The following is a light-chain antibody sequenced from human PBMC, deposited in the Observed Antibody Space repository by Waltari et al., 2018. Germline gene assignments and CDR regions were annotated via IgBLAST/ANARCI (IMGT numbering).Light chain of an antibody. Sequence: NFVLTQPHSVSESPGKTVTISCTGSGGKIASNLLQGYQQLPGSDLTTVRDEDGQGPSGVPYLFSGSVASSSNSASLTISGLKTEDEADYYCQSYDSISPVVFGGGTKLTVL. CDR2: EDG. CDR1: GGKIASNL. J-gene: IGLJ2*01. V-gene: IGLV6-57*02. CDR3: QSYDSISPVV.